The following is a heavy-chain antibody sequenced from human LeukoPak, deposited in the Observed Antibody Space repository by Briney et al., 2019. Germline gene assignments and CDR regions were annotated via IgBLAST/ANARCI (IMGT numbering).Heavy chain of an antibody. Sequence: SETLSLTCTVSSGSFRTYYWSWIRQPPGKGLEWIGYIFYNEGTSYNPSLKSRVTISVDTSNNQLSMKVNSVTAADTAMYYCVKSNSRYQPWTLDIWGRGTMVTVSS. D-gene: IGHD2-2*01. CDR1: SGSFRTYY. J-gene: IGHJ3*02. CDR3: VKSNSRYQPWTLDI. V-gene: IGHV4-59*01. CDR2: IFYNEGT.